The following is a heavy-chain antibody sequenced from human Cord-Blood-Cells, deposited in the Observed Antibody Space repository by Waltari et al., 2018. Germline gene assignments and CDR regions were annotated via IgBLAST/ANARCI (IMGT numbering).Heavy chain of an antibody. V-gene: IGHV3-23*01. CDR3: AKDKVSYSSSWYYFDY. J-gene: IGHJ4*02. CDR2: ISGSGGST. Sequence: EVQLLESGGGLVQPGGSLRLYCAASGFTFSSSAMSWVRQAQGKGLEWVSAISGSGGSTYYADSVRGRFTISRDNSKNTLYLQMNSLRAEDTAVYYCAKDKVSYSSSWYYFDYWGQGTLVTVSS. CDR1: GFTFSSSA. D-gene: IGHD6-13*01.